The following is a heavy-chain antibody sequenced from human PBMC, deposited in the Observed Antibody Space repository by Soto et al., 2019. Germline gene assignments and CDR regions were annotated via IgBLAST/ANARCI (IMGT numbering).Heavy chain of an antibody. CDR2: INPNGGST. Sequence: QVQLVQSGAEVKKPGASVKISCKASGYTFIHYYIHWVRQAPGQGLEWMAIINPNGGSTNYAQKFQGRGTVTSDTSATTVSMALNSLESDDTAVYFCARSLLQGDFWGQGTLVTVSS. J-gene: IGHJ4*02. D-gene: IGHD2-21*01. CDR1: GYTFIHYY. V-gene: IGHV1-46*01. CDR3: ARSLLQGDF.